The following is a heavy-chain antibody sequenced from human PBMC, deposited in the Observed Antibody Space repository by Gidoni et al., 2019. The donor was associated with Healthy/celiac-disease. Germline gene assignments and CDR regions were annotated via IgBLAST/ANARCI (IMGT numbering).Heavy chain of an antibody. J-gene: IGHJ3*02. V-gene: IGHV3-30*18. Sequence: QVQLVEPGGGVVQPGRSLRLSCAASGFTFSSYGMHWVRQAPGKGLEWVAVISYDGSNKYYADSVKGRFTISRDNSKNTLYLQMNSLRAEDTAVYYCAKDRTADDAFDIWGQGTMVTVSS. CDR2: ISYDGSNK. CDR3: AKDRTADDAFDI. D-gene: IGHD2-2*01. CDR1: GFTFSSYG.